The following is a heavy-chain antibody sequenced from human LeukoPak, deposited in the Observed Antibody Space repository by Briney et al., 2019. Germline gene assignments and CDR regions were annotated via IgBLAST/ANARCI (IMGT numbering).Heavy chain of an antibody. Sequence: GGSLRLSCAASGFIFNNYAMSWVRQAPGKGLEWVSAISGNGGSTYYADSVKGRFTISRDNSENTLFLQMYSLRAEDTAIYYCSKRPSSATCKNCWGQGILVTVSS. CDR2: ISGNGGST. CDR1: GFIFNNYA. D-gene: IGHD6-13*01. J-gene: IGHJ4*02. CDR3: SKRPSSATCKNC. V-gene: IGHV3-23*01.